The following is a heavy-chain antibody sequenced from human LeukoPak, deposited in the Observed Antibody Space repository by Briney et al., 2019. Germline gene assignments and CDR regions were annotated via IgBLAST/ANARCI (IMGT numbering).Heavy chain of an antibody. CDR1: GFTFSSYG. CDR3: AKARYSYDHYYFDY. CDR2: IWYDGSNK. D-gene: IGHD5-18*01. V-gene: IGHV3-33*06. J-gene: IGHJ4*02. Sequence: PGGSLRLSCAASGFTFSSYGMHWVRQAPGKGLEWVAVIWYDGSNKYYADSVKDRFTISRDNSKNTLYLQMNSLRAEDTAVYYCAKARYSYDHYYFDYWGQGTLVTVSS.